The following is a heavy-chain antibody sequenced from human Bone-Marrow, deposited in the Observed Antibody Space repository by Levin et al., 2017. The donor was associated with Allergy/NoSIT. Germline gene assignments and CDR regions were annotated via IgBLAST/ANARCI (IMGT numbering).Heavy chain of an antibody. J-gene: IGHJ6*02. CDR3: ASDIAVAGSKAMDV. D-gene: IGHD6-19*01. V-gene: IGHV7-4-1*02. CDR2: ISTNTGIP. CDR1: GYTFTNYA. Sequence: GESLKISCKASGYTFTNYAVNWLRQAPGQGPEWTGWISTNTGIPRYAQGFRGRFVFSLDTSVNTANLQISSLKAEDTAVYYCASDIAVAGSKAMDVWGQGTTVTVSS.